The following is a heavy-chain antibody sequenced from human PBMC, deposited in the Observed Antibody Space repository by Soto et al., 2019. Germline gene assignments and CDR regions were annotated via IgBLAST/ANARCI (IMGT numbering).Heavy chain of an antibody. V-gene: IGHV1-18*01. Sequence: GAPVKVSCKASGYTFTSPGISWVRQAPGQGLERLGWISAYNGNTNYAQKHKGRVTINTDTSTSTAYMVLRSLRSDDTPVYYCARGVGYYGFWCGYYTGNWFDPWVQGTLVTVSS. CDR2: ISAYNGNT. CDR1: GYTFTSPG. J-gene: IGHJ5*02. CDR3: ARGVGYYGFWCGYYTGNWFDP. D-gene: IGHD3-3*01.